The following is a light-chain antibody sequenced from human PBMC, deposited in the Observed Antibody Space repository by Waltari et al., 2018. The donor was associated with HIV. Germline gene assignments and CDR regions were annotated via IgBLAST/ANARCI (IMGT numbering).Light chain of an antibody. Sequence: QSVLTQPPSVSAAPGQKVTISCAASTSNIEMTYVSWYQQFPGTAPKLLIYENLKRPSGISDRFSGSKSGTSATLDIAGLQTGDEADYYCETGSGSVTFPVFGSGTKVTVL. CDR2: ENL. CDR3: ETGSGSVTFPV. J-gene: IGLJ1*01. V-gene: IGLV1-51*01. CDR1: TSNIEMTY.